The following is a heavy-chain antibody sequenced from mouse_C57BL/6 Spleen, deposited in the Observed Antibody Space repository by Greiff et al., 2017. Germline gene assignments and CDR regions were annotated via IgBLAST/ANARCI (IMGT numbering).Heavy chain of an antibody. D-gene: IGHD1-1*01. V-gene: IGHV1-82*01. Sequence: QVQLQQSGPELVKPGASVKISCKASGYAFSSSWMNWVKQRPGKGLEWIGRIYPGDGDTNYNGKFKGKATLTADKSSSTAYMQLSSLTSEDSAVYFCARDITKYYFDYWGQGTTLTVSS. J-gene: IGHJ2*01. CDR3: ARDITKYYFDY. CDR1: GYAFSSSW. CDR2: IYPGDGDT.